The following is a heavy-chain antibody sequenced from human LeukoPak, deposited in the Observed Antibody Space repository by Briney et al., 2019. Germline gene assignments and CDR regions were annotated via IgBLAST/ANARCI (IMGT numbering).Heavy chain of an antibody. CDR2: INGDGSST. CDR3: ARVVVGAANWFDP. CDR1: GFTFSSYW. D-gene: IGHD1-26*01. Sequence: GGSLRLSYAASGFTFSSYWMHWVRQAPGKGLVWVSRINGDGSSTNYADSVKGRFTISRDNAKNTLYLQMNSLRAEDTAVYYCARVVVGAANWFDPWGHGTLVTASS. V-gene: IGHV3-74*01. J-gene: IGHJ5*02.